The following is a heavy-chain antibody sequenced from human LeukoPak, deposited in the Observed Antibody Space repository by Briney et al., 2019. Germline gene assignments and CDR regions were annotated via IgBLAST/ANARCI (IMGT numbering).Heavy chain of an antibody. CDR1: GYTFTSYG. V-gene: IGHV1-18*01. J-gene: IGHJ4*02. CDR2: ISAYNGNT. CDR3: ARVEECGGDCYVDY. D-gene: IGHD2-21*01. Sequence: ASVKVSCKASGYTFTSYGISWVRQAPGQGLEWMGWISAYNGNTNYAQKLQGRVTMTTDTSTSTAYMELSSLRSEDTAVYYCARVEECGGDCYVDYWGQGTLVTVSS.